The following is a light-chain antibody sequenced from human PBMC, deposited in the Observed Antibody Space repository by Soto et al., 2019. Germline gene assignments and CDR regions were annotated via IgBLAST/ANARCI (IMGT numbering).Light chain of an antibody. J-gene: IGKJ5*01. CDR2: GAS. V-gene: IGKV3D-15*01. CDR3: QQYNNWPPLT. Sequence: EIVMTQSPSTLSVSPGDRATLSCRASHSVSSNLAWYQQKLGQAPRLLIYGASTRATGIPARFSGSGSGTEFILTISSLQSEDFAVYYCQQYNNWPPLTFGQGTRLEI. CDR1: HSVSSN.